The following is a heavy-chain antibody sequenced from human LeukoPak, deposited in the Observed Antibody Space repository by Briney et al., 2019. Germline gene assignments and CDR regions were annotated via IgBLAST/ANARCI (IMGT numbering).Heavy chain of an antibody. CDR2: ISAYNGNT. D-gene: IGHD3-10*01. CDR1: GYTFTSYG. CDR3: ARDQEDGSGSYYEVNYHMDV. Sequence: ASVKVSCKASGYTFTSYGISWVRQAPGQGLEWMGWISAYNGNTNYAQKLQGRVTMTTDTSTSTAYMELRSLRSDDTAVYCCARDQEDGSGSYYEVNYHMDVWGKGTTVTVSS. V-gene: IGHV1-18*01. J-gene: IGHJ6*03.